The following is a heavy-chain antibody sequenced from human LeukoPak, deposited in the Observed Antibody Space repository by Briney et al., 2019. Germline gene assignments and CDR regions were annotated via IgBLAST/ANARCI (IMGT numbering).Heavy chain of an antibody. CDR3: TTNHPDILTGYSDGPDY. CDR1: GFTFSNAW. D-gene: IGHD3-9*01. CDR2: IKSKTDGGTT. V-gene: IGHV3-15*01. Sequence: GGSLRLSCAASGFTFSNAWMSWVRQAPGKGMEWVGRIKSKTDGGTTDYAAPVKGRFTISRDDSKNTLYLQMNSLKTEDTAVYYCTTNHPDILTGYSDGPDYWGQGTLVTVSS. J-gene: IGHJ4*02.